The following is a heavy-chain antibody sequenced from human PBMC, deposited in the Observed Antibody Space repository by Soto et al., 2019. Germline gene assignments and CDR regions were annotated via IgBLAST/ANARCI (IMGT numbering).Heavy chain of an antibody. CDR2: IYYSGST. CDR3: ARVSAGYWYFDL. V-gene: IGHV4-59*01. CDR1: GGSISSYY. Sequence: QVQLQESGPGLVKPSETLSLTCTVSGGSISSYYWSWIRQPPGKGLEWIGYIYYSGSTNYNPSLKSRVTISVDTSKNQFSLKLSSVTAAETAVYYCARVSAGYWYFDLWGRGTLVTVSS. J-gene: IGHJ2*01. D-gene: IGHD6-19*01.